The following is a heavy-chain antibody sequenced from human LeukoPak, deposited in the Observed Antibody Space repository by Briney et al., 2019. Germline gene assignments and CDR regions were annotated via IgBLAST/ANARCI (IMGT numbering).Heavy chain of an antibody. J-gene: IGHJ5*02. D-gene: IGHD1-7*01. CDR3: ARGVRRGGTRFDP. Sequence: ASVKVSCKASGYTFTSSDINWVRQATGQGLEWMGWMNPNSGNTGYAQKFQGRVTITRNTSISTAYTELSSLRSEDTAVYYCARGVRRGGTRFDPWGQGTLVTVSS. V-gene: IGHV1-8*03. CDR1: GYTFTSSD. CDR2: MNPNSGNT.